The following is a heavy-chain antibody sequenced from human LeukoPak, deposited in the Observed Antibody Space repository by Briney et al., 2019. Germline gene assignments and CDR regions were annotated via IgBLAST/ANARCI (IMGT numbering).Heavy chain of an antibody. D-gene: IGHD2-15*01. Sequence: GGSLRLSCAASGFSFSTYWMHWVREAPGKGLVWVSRINSDESSTTYADSVKGRFTISRDNAKNTLYLQMNSLRAEDTAVYYCAKSRRAYCSGGSCFGLWDYWGQGTLVTVSS. CDR3: AKSRRAYCSGGSCFGLWDY. J-gene: IGHJ4*02. CDR1: GFSFSTYW. V-gene: IGHV3-74*01. CDR2: INSDESST.